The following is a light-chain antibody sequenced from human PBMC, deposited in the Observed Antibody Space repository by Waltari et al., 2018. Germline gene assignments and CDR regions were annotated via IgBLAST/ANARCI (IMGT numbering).Light chain of an antibody. J-gene: IGKJ1*01. Sequence: DIVMTQSPDSLAVSLSERATINCRSSQTVLYSSNNKNYLAWYQQRPGQPPKLLIYWASTRDSGVPDRFSGSGSGTDFTLTISSLLPEDVAVYYCQQYYAIPRTFGQGTKVEIK. CDR3: QQYYAIPRT. CDR2: WAS. CDR1: QTVLYSSNNKNY. V-gene: IGKV4-1*01.